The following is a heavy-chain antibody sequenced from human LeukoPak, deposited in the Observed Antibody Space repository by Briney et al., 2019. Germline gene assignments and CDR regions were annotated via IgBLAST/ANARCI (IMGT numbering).Heavy chain of an antibody. CDR2: INPNSGGT. J-gene: IGHJ5*02. V-gene: IGHV1-2*02. D-gene: IGHD3-10*01. CDR3: ARDAPYYYGSGSNWFDP. CDR1: GYTFTGYY. Sequence: GASVTVSCKASGYTFTGYYMHWVRQAPGQGLEWMGWINPNSGGTNYAQKFQGRVTMTRDTSISTAYMELSRLRSDDTAVYYCARDAPYYYGSGSNWFDPWGQGTLVTVSS.